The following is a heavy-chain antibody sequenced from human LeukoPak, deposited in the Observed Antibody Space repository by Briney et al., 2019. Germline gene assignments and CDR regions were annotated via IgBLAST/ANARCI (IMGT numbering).Heavy chain of an antibody. V-gene: IGHV1-8*01. D-gene: IGHD2-2*01. CDR3: ARVGYCSSSTCYYWFDP. J-gene: IGHJ5*02. CDR1: GYTFTSYD. Sequence: ASVKVSCKASGYTFTSYDINWVRQAAGQGLEWMGWMNPNSGNTGCAQKFQGRVTMTRNTSISTAYMELSSLRSEDTAVYYCARVGYCSSSTCYYWFDPLGPGNPGHRLL. CDR2: MNPNSGNT.